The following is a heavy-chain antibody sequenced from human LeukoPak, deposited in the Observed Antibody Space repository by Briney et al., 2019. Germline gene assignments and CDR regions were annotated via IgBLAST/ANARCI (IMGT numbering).Heavy chain of an antibody. V-gene: IGHV4-34*01. CDR3: ARWGPNIVVVVAATRPPYYYYGMDV. Sequence: SETLSLTCTVSGGSISSYYWSWIRQPPGKGLEWIGEINHSGSTNYNPSLKSRVTISVDTSKNQFSLKLSSVTAADTAVYYCARWGPNIVVVVAATRPPYYYYGMDVWGQGTTVTVSS. J-gene: IGHJ6*02. CDR1: GGSISSYY. D-gene: IGHD2-15*01. CDR2: INHSGST.